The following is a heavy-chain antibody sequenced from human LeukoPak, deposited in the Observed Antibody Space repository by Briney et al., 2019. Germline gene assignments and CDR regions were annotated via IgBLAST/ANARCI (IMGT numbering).Heavy chain of an antibody. Sequence: SETLSLTCAVYGGSFSGYYWSWIRRPPGKGLEWIGEINHSGSTNYNPSLKSRVTISVDTSKNQFSLKLTSVTAADTAVYYCARGVCSGGSCYSEWNYWGQGTLVTVSS. J-gene: IGHJ4*02. CDR1: GGSFSGYY. D-gene: IGHD2-15*01. V-gene: IGHV4-34*01. CDR2: INHSGST. CDR3: ARGVCSGGSCYSEWNY.